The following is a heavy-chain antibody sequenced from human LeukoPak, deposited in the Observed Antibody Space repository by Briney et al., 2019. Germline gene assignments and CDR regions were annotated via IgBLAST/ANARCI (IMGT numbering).Heavy chain of an antibody. CDR3: ARDHLPAGAPGYYMDV. CDR2: IYNSGIT. D-gene: IGHD4/OR15-4a*01. J-gene: IGHJ6*03. Sequence: SETLSLTCTVSGGSVSSHFWSWIRQPPGKGLEWIGYIYNSGITNYNPSLKSRVTMSVDTSKNQFSLMLRSVTAADTAVYYCARDHLPAGAPGYYMDVWGKGTTVTASS. V-gene: IGHV4-59*02. CDR1: GGSVSSHF.